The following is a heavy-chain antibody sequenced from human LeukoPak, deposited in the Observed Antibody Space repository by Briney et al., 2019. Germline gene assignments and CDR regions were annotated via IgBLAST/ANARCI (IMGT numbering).Heavy chain of an antibody. CDR3: AKDRDSSSHFDY. D-gene: IGHD6-13*01. Sequence: GGSLRLSCAASGFIFSSYSMHWVRQAPGKGLEWVALIPYDGSNKYYADSVKGRFTVSRDNSKNTLYLQMNSLRAEDTAVYYCAKDRDSSSHFDYWGQGTLVTVSS. V-gene: IGHV3-30*04. J-gene: IGHJ4*02. CDR1: GFIFSSYS. CDR2: IPYDGSNK.